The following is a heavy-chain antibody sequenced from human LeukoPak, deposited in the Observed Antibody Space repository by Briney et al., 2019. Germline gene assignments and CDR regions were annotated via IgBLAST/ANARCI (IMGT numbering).Heavy chain of an antibody. CDR2: IKQDGSEK. CDR1: GFTFSSYW. CDR3: AVYYYDSSGYLDY. Sequence: GGSLRLSCAASGFTFSSYWMSWVRQAPGKGLEWEANIKQDGSEKYYVDSVKGRFTISRDNAKNSLYLQMNSLRAEDTAVYYCAVYYYDSSGYLDYWGQGTLVTVSS. V-gene: IGHV3-7*01. J-gene: IGHJ4*02. D-gene: IGHD3-22*01.